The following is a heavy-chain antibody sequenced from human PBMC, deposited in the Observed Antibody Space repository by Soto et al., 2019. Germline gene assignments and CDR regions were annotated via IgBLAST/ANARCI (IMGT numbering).Heavy chain of an antibody. V-gene: IGHV4-61*08. Sequence: SETLSLTCTVSGDSVGSGAFYWSWIRQPPGKGLEWIGYIYHTGRTTYNPSLKSRVTISIDPSKNQFALNVTSVTAADTAIYYCARDSTAFVFDYWGQGALVTVSS. CDR1: GDSVGSGAFY. J-gene: IGHJ4*02. CDR3: ARDSTAFVFDY. D-gene: IGHD2-2*01. CDR2: IYHTGRT.